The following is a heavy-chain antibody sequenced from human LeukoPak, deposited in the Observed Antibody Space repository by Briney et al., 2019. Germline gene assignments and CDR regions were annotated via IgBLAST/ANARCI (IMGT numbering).Heavy chain of an antibody. D-gene: IGHD3-10*02. CDR3: AELGITMIGGV. Sequence: GGTLRLSCAASGFTFSSYGMSWVRQAPGKGLEWVSYISSSGSTIYYADSVKGLFTISRNNAKNSLYLQMNSLRAETTAVYYCAELGITMIGGVWGKGTTVTISS. CDR2: ISSSGSTI. J-gene: IGHJ6*04. V-gene: IGHV3-48*04. CDR1: GFTFSSYG.